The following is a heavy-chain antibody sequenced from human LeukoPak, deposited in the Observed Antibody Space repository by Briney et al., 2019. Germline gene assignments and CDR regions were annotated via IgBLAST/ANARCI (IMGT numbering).Heavy chain of an antibody. D-gene: IGHD2-21*01. CDR3: ARLQSSGLVWSVY. J-gene: IGHJ4*02. Sequence: ATETLSLTCTVSGGSISSSSYYWGWIRQPRGKGLEWIGSIYYSGSTYYNPSLKSRVTISVDTSKNQFSLKLSSVTAADTAVYYCARLQSSGLVWSVYWGQGTLVTVSS. CDR2: IYYSGST. V-gene: IGHV4-39*01. CDR1: GGSISSSSYY.